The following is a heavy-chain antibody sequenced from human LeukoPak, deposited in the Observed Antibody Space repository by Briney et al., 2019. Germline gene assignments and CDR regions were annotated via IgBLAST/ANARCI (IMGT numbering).Heavy chain of an antibody. J-gene: IGHJ4*02. V-gene: IGHV4-39*07. Sequence: SETLSLTCSVSGGSISSNSYSWGWIRQPPGKGLEWIGSIYYTGSTYYNASLKSRVTMSVDTSKNQLSLKVISVTAADTAVYYCARGVIAAGGNDFDYWGQGTLVTVSS. CDR3: ARGVIAAGGNDFDY. CDR1: GGSISSNSYS. CDR2: IYYTGST. D-gene: IGHD6-13*01.